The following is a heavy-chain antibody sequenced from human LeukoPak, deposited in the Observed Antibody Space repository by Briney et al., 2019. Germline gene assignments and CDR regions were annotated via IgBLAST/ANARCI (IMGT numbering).Heavy chain of an antibody. Sequence: GGSLRLSCAASGFTFSSYWMSWVRQAPGKGLEWVANIKQDGSEKYYVDSVKGRFTISRDNAKNSLYLQMNSLRAEDTAVYYCAIATATGYSDYWGQGTLVTVSS. CDR3: AIATATGYSDY. J-gene: IGHJ4*02. CDR1: GFTFSSYW. V-gene: IGHV3-7*03. D-gene: IGHD5-12*01. CDR2: IKQDGSEK.